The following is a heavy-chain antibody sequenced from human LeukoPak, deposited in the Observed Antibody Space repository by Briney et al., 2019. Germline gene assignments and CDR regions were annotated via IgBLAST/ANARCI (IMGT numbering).Heavy chain of an antibody. D-gene: IGHD2-21*02. J-gene: IGHJ1*01. V-gene: IGHV4-39*01. Sequence: PSETLSLTCTVSGASISTHTYYWGWIRQPPGKGLEWIRSIYYNGNTYYNPSLKSRVTISVDTSNNQFSLKLRSVTAADTAVYYCARSYCAGDCYTEYFQHWGQGTLVTVSS. CDR2: IYYNGNT. CDR1: GASISTHTYY. CDR3: ARSYCAGDCYTEYFQH.